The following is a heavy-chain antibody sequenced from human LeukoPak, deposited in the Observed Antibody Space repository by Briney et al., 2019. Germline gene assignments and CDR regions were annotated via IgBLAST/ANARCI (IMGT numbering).Heavy chain of an antibody. CDR2: IKQDGSEK. J-gene: IGHJ3*02. CDR1: GFTFSNAW. V-gene: IGHV3-7*04. CDR3: ARVSSGWYHSAADAFDI. Sequence: PRGSLRLSCAASGFTFSNAWMSWVRQAPGKGLEWVANIKQDGSEKYYVDSVKGRFTISRDNAKNSLYLQMNSLRAEDTAVYYCARVSSGWYHSAADAFDIWGQGTMVTVSS. D-gene: IGHD6-19*01.